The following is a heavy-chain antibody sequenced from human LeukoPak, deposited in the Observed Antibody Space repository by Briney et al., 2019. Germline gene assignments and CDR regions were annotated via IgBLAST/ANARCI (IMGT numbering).Heavy chain of an antibody. CDR1: GFTFSNYA. CDR2: ISYDGSNK. CDR3: AGPIFGVVMNPFDY. J-gene: IGHJ4*02. V-gene: IGHV3-30-3*01. Sequence: SGGSLRLSCAASGFTFSNYAMHWVRQAPGKGLEWVAVISYDGSNKYYADSVKGRFTISRDSSKNTLYMEMNSLRAEDTAFYYCAGPIFGVVMNPFDYWGQGTLVTVSS. D-gene: IGHD3-3*01.